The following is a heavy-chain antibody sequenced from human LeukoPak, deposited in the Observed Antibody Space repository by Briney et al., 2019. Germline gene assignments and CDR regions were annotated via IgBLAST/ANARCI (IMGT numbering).Heavy chain of an antibody. Sequence: SVKVSCKASGYTFTSYAISWVRQAPGQGLEWMGRIIPILGIANYAQKFQGRVTITADKSTSTAYMELSSLRSEDTAVYYCALSSGWYGSSGYWGQGTLVTVSS. J-gene: IGHJ4*02. V-gene: IGHV1-69*04. D-gene: IGHD6-19*01. CDR3: ALSSGWYGSSGY. CDR1: GYTFTSYA. CDR2: IIPILGIA.